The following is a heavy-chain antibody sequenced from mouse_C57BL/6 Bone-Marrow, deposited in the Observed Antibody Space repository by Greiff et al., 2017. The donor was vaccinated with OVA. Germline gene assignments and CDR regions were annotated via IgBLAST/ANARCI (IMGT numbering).Heavy chain of an antibody. CDR3: ARCSNWSWFAY. CDR2: IYPGSGNT. V-gene: IGHV1-76*01. D-gene: IGHD4-1*01. CDR1: GYTFTDYY. J-gene: IGHJ3*01. Sequence: QVQLKQSGAELVRPGASVKLSCKASGYTFTDYYINWVKQRPGQGLEWIARIYPGSGNTYYNEKFKGKATLTAEKSSSTAYMQLSSLTSEDSAVYFCARCSNWSWFAYWGQGTLVTVSA.